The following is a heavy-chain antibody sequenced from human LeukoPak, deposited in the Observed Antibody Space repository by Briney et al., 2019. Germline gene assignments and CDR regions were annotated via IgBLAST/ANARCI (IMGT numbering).Heavy chain of an antibody. D-gene: IGHD2-2*01. V-gene: IGHV1-18*01. CDR1: GYTFTSYG. CDR2: ISAYNGNT. CDR3: AWRYCSSTSCYGTFDY. J-gene: IGHJ4*02. Sequence: ASVKVSCKASGYTFTSYGISWVRHATGQGLEWMGWISAYNGNTNYAQKLQGGVTMTTDTSTSTAYMELRSLRSDDTAVYYCAWRYCSSTSCYGTFDYWGQGTLVTVSS.